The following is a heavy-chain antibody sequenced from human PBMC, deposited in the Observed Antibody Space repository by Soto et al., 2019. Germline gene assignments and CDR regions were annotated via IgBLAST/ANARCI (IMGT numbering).Heavy chain of an antibody. D-gene: IGHD3-22*01. CDR2: ITSGGST. V-gene: IGHV3-23*01. CDR1: GFTFTNYA. Sequence: PGGSLGVSCAVSGFTFTNYAMSWVRQAPGKGLEWVSLITSGGSTYYADSVKGRFTISRDNSKNTLYLQVNSLRAEDTALFYCARAYSSDYYYPYWGQGTQVTVSS. J-gene: IGHJ1*01. CDR3: ARAYSSDYYYPY.